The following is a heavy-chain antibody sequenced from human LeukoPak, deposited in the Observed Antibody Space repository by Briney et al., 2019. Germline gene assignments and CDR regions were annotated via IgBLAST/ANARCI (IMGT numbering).Heavy chain of an antibody. D-gene: IGHD3-3*01. CDR3: ARDIRFLEWYIGGGIDY. J-gene: IGHJ4*02. CDR1: GYTFTSYG. Sequence: ASVKVSCKASGYTFTSYGISWVRQAPGQGLERMGWISAYNVNTNYAQKLQGRVTMTTDTSTSTPYMELRSLRSDDTAVYYCARDIRFLEWYIGGGIDYWGQGTLVTVSS. CDR2: ISAYNVNT. V-gene: IGHV1-18*01.